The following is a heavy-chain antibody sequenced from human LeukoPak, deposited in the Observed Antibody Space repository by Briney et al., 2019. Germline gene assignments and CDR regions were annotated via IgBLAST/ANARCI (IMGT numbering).Heavy chain of an antibody. CDR3: ARADFVGDAFDI. CDR1: GDSISSGSYY. Sequence: SQTLSLTCTVSGDSISSGSYYWSWVRQPAGKGLEWIGRIFTSGSTNYNPSLKSRVTISVDTSKNHFSLKLSSVTAADTAVYFCARADFVGDAFDIWGQGTMVTVSS. CDR2: IFTSGST. V-gene: IGHV4-61*02. J-gene: IGHJ3*02. D-gene: IGHD6-6*01.